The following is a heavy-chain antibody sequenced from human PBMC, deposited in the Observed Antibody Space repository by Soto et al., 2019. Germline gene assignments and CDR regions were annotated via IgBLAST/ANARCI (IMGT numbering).Heavy chain of an antibody. CDR3: AHSSGHHYYFDS. CDR2: LDSGGSS. J-gene: IGHJ4*02. CDR1: GLTVSRNY. Sequence: EQLVESGGGLIQPGGSLRISCAFSGLTVSRNYMSWVRQAPGKGLDWVSVLDSGGSSSYAESVKGRFTISRDSSKNILFLQMNSLRPEDTAIYYCAHSSGHHYYFDSWGQGTLVTVSS. D-gene: IGHD3-22*01. V-gene: IGHV3-53*01.